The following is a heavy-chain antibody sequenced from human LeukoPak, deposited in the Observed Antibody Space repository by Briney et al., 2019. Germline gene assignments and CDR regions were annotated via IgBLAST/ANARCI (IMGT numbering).Heavy chain of an antibody. V-gene: IGHV4-59*08. J-gene: IGHJ3*01. CDR3: ARRWVYDKRAFDA. CDR2: IYYTGTT. D-gene: IGHD3-16*01. CDR1: GGAISGTYY. Sequence: SETLSLTCTVSGGAISGTYYWSWIRQPPGKGLEWIGYIYYTGTTDSNPSLKSRVTISLDTSKNQFSLNLSSVTAADTAVYYCARRWVYDKRAFDAWGQGTMVTVSS.